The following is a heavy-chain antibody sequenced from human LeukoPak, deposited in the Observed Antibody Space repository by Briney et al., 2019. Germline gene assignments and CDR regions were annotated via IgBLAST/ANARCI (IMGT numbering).Heavy chain of an antibody. D-gene: IGHD1-26*01. V-gene: IGHV3-21*01. CDR1: GFTFSIYS. CDR2: ISSSSSYI. Sequence: GGSLRLSCAASGFTFSIYSMNWVRQAPGKGLEWVSSISSSSSYIYYADSVKGRFTISRDNAKNSLYLQMNSLRAEDTAVYYCARADLIVGASFDYWGQGTLVTVSS. J-gene: IGHJ4*02. CDR3: ARADLIVGASFDY.